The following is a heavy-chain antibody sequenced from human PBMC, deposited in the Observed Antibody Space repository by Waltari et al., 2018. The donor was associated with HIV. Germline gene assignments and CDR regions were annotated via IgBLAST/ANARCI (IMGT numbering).Heavy chain of an antibody. CDR3: ARADFGVVPPHYSYYYDIDV. Sequence: QVQLQESGPGLVKPSETLALTCIVPGGSMSSYYWSWIRQPPGKGLEWVGYIYYSGRTNYNSSLKSRVTISIDTSNNQFSLKLISVTAEDTAVYFCARADFGVVPPHYSYYYDIDVWGQGTTVTVSS. CDR1: GGSMSSYY. J-gene: IGHJ6*02. V-gene: IGHV4-59*01. D-gene: IGHD3-3*01. CDR2: IYYSGRT.